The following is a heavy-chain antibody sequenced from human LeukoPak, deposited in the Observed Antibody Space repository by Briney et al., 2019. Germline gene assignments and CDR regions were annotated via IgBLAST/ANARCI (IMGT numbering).Heavy chain of an antibody. CDR2: ISSSSSYI. D-gene: IGHD2-2*02. CDR3: ARSSPHCSSTSCYNDAFDI. Sequence: GGSLRLSCAASGFTFSSYSMNWVRQAPGKGLEWVSSISSSSSYIYYADSVKGRFTISRDNAKNSLYQQMNSLRAEDTAVYYCARSSPHCSSTSCYNDAFDIWGQGTMVTVSS. J-gene: IGHJ3*02. CDR1: GFTFSSYS. V-gene: IGHV3-21*01.